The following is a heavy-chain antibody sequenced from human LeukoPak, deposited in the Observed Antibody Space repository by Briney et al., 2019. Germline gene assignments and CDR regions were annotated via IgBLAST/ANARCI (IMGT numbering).Heavy chain of an antibody. D-gene: IGHD6-19*01. V-gene: IGHV3-23*01. J-gene: IGHJ4*02. CDR3: AKTTAGNSSGRNPGWPVDY. CDR2: VSGSGGIT. Sequence: GGSLRLSCAASGFTFNSYAMTWVRQAPGKGLEWVSHVSGSGGITYYADSVKGRFTIFRDNSKNTLYLQMNSLRADDTAVYYCAKTTAGNSSGRNPGWPVDYWGQGALVTVPS. CDR1: GFTFNSYA.